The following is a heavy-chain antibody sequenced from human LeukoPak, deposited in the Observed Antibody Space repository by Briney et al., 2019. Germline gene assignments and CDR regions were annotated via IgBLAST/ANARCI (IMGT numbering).Heavy chain of an antibody. V-gene: IGHV1-69*13. Sequence: GASVKVSCKASGGTFTSYAISWVRQAPGQGLEWMGGIIPIFGTTNYAQKFQGRVTITADESTSTAYMELSSLRSEDTAVYYCAGGYCSGGSCLHYYYYMDVWGKGTTVTISS. CDR1: GGTFTSYA. D-gene: IGHD2-15*01. CDR3: AGGYCSGGSCLHYYYYMDV. J-gene: IGHJ6*03. CDR2: IIPIFGTT.